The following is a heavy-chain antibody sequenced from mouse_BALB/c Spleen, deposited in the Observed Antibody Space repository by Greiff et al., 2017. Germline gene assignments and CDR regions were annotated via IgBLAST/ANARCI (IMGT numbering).Heavy chain of an antibody. CDR1: GYTFTSYN. D-gene: IGHD1-1*01. V-gene: IGHV1-12*01. J-gene: IGHJ4*01. Sequence: QVQLQQPGAELVKPGASVKMSCKASGYTFTSYNMHWVKQTPGQGLEWIGAIYPGNGDTSYNQKFKGKATLTADKSSSTAYMQLSSLTSEDSAVYYCARGGVYGSSSFYAMDYWGQGTSVTVSS. CDR3: ARGGVYGSSSFYAMDY. CDR2: IYPGNGDT.